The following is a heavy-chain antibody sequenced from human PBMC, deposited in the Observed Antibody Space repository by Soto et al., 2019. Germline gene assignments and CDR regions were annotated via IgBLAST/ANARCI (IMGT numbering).Heavy chain of an antibody. V-gene: IGHV1-69*13. CDR3: ARVLYSSSWYRPRGDYHYGMDV. CDR1: GGTFSSYA. Sequence: SVKVSCKASGGTFSSYAISWVRQAPGQGLEWMGGIIPIFGTANYAQKFQGRVTITADESTSTAYMELSSLRSEDTAVYYCARVLYSSSWYRPRGDYHYGMDVWGQGTTVTVSS. D-gene: IGHD6-13*01. J-gene: IGHJ6*02. CDR2: IIPIFGTA.